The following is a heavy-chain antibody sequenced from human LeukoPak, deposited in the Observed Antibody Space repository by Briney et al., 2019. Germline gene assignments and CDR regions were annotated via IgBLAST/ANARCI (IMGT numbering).Heavy chain of an antibody. J-gene: IGHJ6*02. CDR2: INHSGST. CDR1: GGSFSGYY. V-gene: IGHV4-34*01. Sequence: SETLSLTCAVYGGSFSGYYWSWIRQPPGKGLEWIGEINHSGSTNYNPSLKSRVTISVDTSKNQFSLKLSSVTAADTAVYYCASESVAGYYYYGMDVWGQGTTVTVSS. CDR3: ASESVAGYYYYGMDV. D-gene: IGHD6-19*01.